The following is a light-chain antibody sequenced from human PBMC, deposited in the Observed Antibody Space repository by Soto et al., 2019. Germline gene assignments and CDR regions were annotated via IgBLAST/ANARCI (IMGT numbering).Light chain of an antibody. V-gene: IGLV2-23*01. J-gene: IGLJ2*01. Sequence: QSALTQPASVSGSPGQSITISCTGTSSNVGSYILVSWYQQHPGKAPKLMIYEASKRPSGVSNRSSGSKSGNTASLTISGLQAEDEADYYCCSYAGSSTYVFGGGTKVTVL. CDR3: CSYAGSSTYV. CDR2: EAS. CDR1: SSNVGSYIL.